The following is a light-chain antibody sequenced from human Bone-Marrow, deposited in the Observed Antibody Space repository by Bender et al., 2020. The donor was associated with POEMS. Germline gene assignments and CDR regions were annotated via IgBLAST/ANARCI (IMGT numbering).Light chain of an antibody. CDR3: QVWDTTSDHYV. CDR1: NIGSQR. J-gene: IGLJ1*01. V-gene: IGLV3-21*02. Sequence: SYVLTQPPSVSVAPGQTARIACGGNNIGSQRVHWYQQKPGQAPVLVVYDASDRPSGIPERFSGSTSGNTASLTISRVEAGDEDDYYCQVWDTTSDHYVFGPGTTVTVL. CDR2: DAS.